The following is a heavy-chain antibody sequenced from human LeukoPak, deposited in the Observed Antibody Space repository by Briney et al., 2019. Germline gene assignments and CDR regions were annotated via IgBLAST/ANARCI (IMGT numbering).Heavy chain of an antibody. J-gene: IGHJ4*02. D-gene: IGHD1-26*01. CDR2: ISTSGDRT. CDR3: ARSAVGTSCCTAADY. V-gene: IGHV3-23*01. CDR1: GFTFSTYA. Sequence: GGSLRLSCAASGFTFSTYAMTWVRQAPGKGLGWVSGISTSGDRTYYADSVKGRFTISRDNSKNTLYLQMNSLRAEDTAEYYCARSAVGTSCCTAADYWGQGTLVTVSS.